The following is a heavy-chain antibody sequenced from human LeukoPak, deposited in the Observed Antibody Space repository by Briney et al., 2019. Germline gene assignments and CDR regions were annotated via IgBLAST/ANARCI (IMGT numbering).Heavy chain of an antibody. CDR2: IYPGDSDT. Sequence: GESLKISCKGSGYSFTSYWIGWVRQMPGKGLEWMGIIYPGDSDTRYSPSFQGQVTISADKSISTAYPQWSSLKASDTAMYYCARLSYDSSGYYYVPFDYWGQGTLVTVSS. D-gene: IGHD3-22*01. V-gene: IGHV5-51*01. J-gene: IGHJ4*02. CDR1: GYSFTSYW. CDR3: ARLSYDSSGYYYVPFDY.